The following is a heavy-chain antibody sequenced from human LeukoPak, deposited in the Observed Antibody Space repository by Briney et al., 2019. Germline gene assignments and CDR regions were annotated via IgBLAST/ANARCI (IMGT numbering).Heavy chain of an antibody. CDR3: ARGSVVATIEYYYYYMDV. CDR2: IYTSGST. CDR1: GGSISSYY. D-gene: IGHD5-12*01. J-gene: IGHJ6*03. V-gene: IGHV4-4*07. Sequence: PSETLSLTCTVSGGSISSYYWSWIRQPAGKGLEWIGRIYTSGSTNYNPSLKSRVTVSVDTSKNQFSLKLSSVTAADTAVYYCARGSVVATIEYYYYYMDVWGKGTTVTVSS.